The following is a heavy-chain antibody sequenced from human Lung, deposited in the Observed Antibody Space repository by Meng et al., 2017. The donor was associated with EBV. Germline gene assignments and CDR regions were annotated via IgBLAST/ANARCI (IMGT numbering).Heavy chain of an antibody. Sequence: VGVVSSGAEWSAPGASVMGCCTASNCTVPGYGVTWFRQAPGQGLEWMAWLGAHDGDTSHAPRFQGRVTVTADRPTATAYMELRNLRSDDTGVYYCAKGTPGRRYAENWGQGTLVTVSS. CDR1: NCTVPGYG. CDR2: LGAHDGDT. V-gene: IGHV1-18*01. J-gene: IGHJ4*02. D-gene: IGHD3-10*01. CDR3: AKGTPGRRYAEN.